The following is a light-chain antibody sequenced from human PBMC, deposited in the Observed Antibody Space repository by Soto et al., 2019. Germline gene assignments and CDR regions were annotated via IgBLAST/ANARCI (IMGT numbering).Light chain of an antibody. CDR1: QSVSSN. V-gene: IGKV3-15*01. Sequence: EIVMTQSPATLSVSPGERATLSCRASQSVSSNLAWYQQKPGQAPRLLIYGASTRATGIPARFSGSGSGTEYTLTISSRQSEDFAVYYYQQYNNWPPFTFGPGTKVDIK. CDR3: QQYNNWPPFT. J-gene: IGKJ3*01. CDR2: GAS.